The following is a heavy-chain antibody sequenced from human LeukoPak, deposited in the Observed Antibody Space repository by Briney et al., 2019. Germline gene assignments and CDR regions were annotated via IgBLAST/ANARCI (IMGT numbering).Heavy chain of an antibody. CDR1: GGTFSSYA. Sequence: SVKVSCKASGGTFSSYAISWVRQAPGQGLEWMGGIIPIFGTANYAQKFQGRVTITADESTSTAYMELSSLRSEDTAVYYCATGGIREKYYYDSSGFGYWGQGTLVTVSS. D-gene: IGHD3-22*01. V-gene: IGHV1-69*13. CDR3: ATGGIREKYYYDSSGFGY. CDR2: IIPIFGTA. J-gene: IGHJ4*02.